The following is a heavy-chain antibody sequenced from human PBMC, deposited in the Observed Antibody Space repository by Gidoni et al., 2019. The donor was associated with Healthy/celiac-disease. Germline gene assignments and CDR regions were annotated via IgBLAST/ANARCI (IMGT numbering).Heavy chain of an antibody. D-gene: IGHD6-19*01. CDR3: ATLRGGSGWPAEYFQH. Sequence: QVQLQQWGAGLLKPSETLSLTCAVYGGSFSGYYWSWIRQPPGKGLEWIGEINHSGSTNYNPSLKSRVTISVDTSKNQFSLKLSSVTAADTAVYYCATLRGGSGWPAEYFQHWGQGTLVTVSS. V-gene: IGHV4-34*01. J-gene: IGHJ1*01. CDR1: GGSFSGYY. CDR2: INHSGST.